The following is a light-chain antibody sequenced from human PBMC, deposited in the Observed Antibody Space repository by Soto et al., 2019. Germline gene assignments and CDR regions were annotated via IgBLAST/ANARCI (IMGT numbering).Light chain of an antibody. Sequence: IVMTQSPATLSLPPVERATLSCRASQRVSSNLAWYQQKPGQAPRLLIYGASTRATGIPARFSGRGSGTEFTLTISSLQSEDFAVYYVRQYNNWPITFGQGTRLEI. CDR1: QRVSSN. V-gene: IGKV3-15*01. J-gene: IGKJ5*01. CDR3: RQYNNWPIT. CDR2: GAS.